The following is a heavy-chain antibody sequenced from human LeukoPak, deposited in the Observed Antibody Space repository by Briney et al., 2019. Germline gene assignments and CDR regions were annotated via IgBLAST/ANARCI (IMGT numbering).Heavy chain of an antibody. D-gene: IGHD2-2*01. J-gene: IGHJ5*02. V-gene: IGHV3-23*01. Sequence: GGSLRLSCAASGFTFNSYAMSWVRQAPGKGLEWVSAISASGGTTYYADSVKGRFTISRDNSENTLVLQMNSLTAEDMAVYYCAKEPREYCSSTSCPNRFDLWGQGTLVTVSS. CDR3: AKEPREYCSSTSCPNRFDL. CDR1: GFTFNSYA. CDR2: ISASGGTT.